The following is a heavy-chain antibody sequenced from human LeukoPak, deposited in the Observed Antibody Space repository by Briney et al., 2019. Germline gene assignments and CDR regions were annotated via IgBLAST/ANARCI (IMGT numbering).Heavy chain of an antibody. CDR1: GFTFNDYG. CDR2: INWNGGST. J-gene: IGHJ4*02. V-gene: IGHV3-20*04. D-gene: IGHD3-16*01. Sequence: GGSLRLSCAASGFTFNDYGMTWVRQAPGKGLEWVSSINWNGGSTGYADSVKGRFTISRDNAKSSLDLHMNSLRAEDTALYYCARRGGGVTRRFDYWGQGTLVTVSS. CDR3: ARRGGGVTRRFDY.